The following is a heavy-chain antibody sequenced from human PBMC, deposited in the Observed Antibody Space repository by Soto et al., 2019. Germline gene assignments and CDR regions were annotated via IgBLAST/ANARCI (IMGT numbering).Heavy chain of an antibody. J-gene: IGHJ5*02. D-gene: IGHD3-3*01. CDR2: FIPIFGTA. CDR1: GDTVRSYA. CDR3: TKRFNWSNDQNGCEP. V-gene: IGHV1-69*01. Sequence: QVQLIQSGAEVKKPGSSVKVSCKASGDTVRSYAFNWVRQAPGQGLEWMGGFIPIFGTATYAQKFQGRVTITADESTSTTYMEVSSLRPADTAIYYCTKRFNWSNDQNGCEPWGPGTQVTVSS.